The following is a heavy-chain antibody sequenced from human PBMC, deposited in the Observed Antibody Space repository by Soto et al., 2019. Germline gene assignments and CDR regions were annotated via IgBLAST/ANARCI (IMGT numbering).Heavy chain of an antibody. V-gene: IGHV3-7*01. CDR3: VRSGGNVFDY. CDR2: IKQDESAK. Sequence: GGSLRLSCAASGFTFSSYWMSWVRQAPGKGLEWVANIKQDESAKNYVDSVKGRFTISRDNAKNSLYLQMNSLRAEDTAVYYCVRSGGNVFDYWGQGTLVTVSS. J-gene: IGHJ4*02. D-gene: IGHD5-12*01. CDR1: GFTFSSYW.